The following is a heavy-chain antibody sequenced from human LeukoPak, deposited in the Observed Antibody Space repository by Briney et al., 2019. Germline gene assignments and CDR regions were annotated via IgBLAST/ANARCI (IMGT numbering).Heavy chain of an antibody. Sequence: PGGSLRLSCAASGFTFSDYYMSWIRQAPGKGLEWVSYISSSSSYTNYADSVKGRFTISRDNAKNSLYLQMNSLRAEDTAVYYCAKQYSSSWYARGNYYFDYWGQGTLVTVSS. J-gene: IGHJ4*02. V-gene: IGHV3-11*06. CDR2: ISSSSSYT. CDR3: AKQYSSSWYARGNYYFDY. CDR1: GFTFSDYY. D-gene: IGHD6-13*01.